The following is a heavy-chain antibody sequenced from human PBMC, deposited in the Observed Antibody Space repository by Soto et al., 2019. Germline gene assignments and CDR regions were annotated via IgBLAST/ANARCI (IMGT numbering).Heavy chain of an antibody. V-gene: IGHV1-69*06. Sequence: SVKVSCKASGGTFSSYAISWVRQAPGQGLEWMGGIIPIFGTANYAQKFQGRVTITADKSTSTAYMELSSLRSEDTAVYYCARETGPFDSGYDVGALDYWGQGTLVTVSS. D-gene: IGHD5-12*01. CDR2: IIPIFGTA. CDR3: ARETGPFDSGYDVGALDY. CDR1: GGTFSSYA. J-gene: IGHJ4*02.